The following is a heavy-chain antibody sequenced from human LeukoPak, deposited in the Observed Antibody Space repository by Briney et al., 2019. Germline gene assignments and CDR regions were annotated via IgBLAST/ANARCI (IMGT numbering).Heavy chain of an antibody. Sequence: ASVNVSCKVSGYSSTTYATSWVRHAPGQGLEWMGWINTNTGNPTYAQGLTGRFVFSLDTSVSTAYLQISSLKAEDTAVYYCARGDDTAMYLFDHWGQGTLVTVSS. V-gene: IGHV7-4-1*02. CDR3: ARGDDTAMYLFDH. CDR2: INTNTGNP. CDR1: GYSSTTYA. D-gene: IGHD5-18*01. J-gene: IGHJ4*02.